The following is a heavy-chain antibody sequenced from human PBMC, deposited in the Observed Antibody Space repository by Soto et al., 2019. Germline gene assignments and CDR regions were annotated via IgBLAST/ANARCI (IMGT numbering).Heavy chain of an antibody. Sequence: QVQLQESGPGLVKPSETLSLTCTVSGGSISSYYWSWIRQPPGKGLEWIGYIYYSGSTNYNPSLKSRFTISVDTARNQFSLKLSSATAADTAGYYCARRYGGNLDYWGQGTLVTVSS. J-gene: IGHJ4*02. CDR1: GGSISSYY. V-gene: IGHV4-59*08. CDR2: IYYSGST. CDR3: ARRYGGNLDY. D-gene: IGHD1-1*01.